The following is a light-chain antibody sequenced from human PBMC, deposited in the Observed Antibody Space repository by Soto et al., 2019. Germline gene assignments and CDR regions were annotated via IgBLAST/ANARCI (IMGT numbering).Light chain of an antibody. V-gene: IGLV1-51*02. J-gene: IGLJ1*01. Sequence: QSVLTQPPSISAAPGQKVTISCSGSSSNIGNHLVSWYQQFPGTAPKLLIYENNKRPSGIPDRFSGSKSGTSATLGLTGIQTGDEADYYWGTWDSRLSDYVFGTGTKVTV. CDR1: SSNIGNHL. CDR2: ENN. CDR3: GTWDSRLSDYV.